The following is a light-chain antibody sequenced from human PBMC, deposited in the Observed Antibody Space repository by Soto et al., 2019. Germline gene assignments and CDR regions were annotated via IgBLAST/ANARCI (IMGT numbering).Light chain of an antibody. CDR1: QSVLYSSNNKDY. CDR2: WAS. J-gene: IGKJ1*01. V-gene: IGKV4-1*01. CDR3: QQYYSTPT. Sequence: DIVMTQSPDSLAVSLGERATINCKSGQSVLYSSNNKDYLAWYQQKPGQPPKLLIYWASTRESGVPDRFSGSGSGTDFSLTIRSLQAEDVAVYYCQQYYSTPTFGQGTKVEIK.